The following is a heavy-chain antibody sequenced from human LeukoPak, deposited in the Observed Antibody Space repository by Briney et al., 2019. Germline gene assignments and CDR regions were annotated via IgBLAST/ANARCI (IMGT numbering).Heavy chain of an antibody. CDR3: ASEYYYDSSGYYYVSSYFDY. J-gene: IGHJ4*02. CDR2: ISSSSSYI. CDR1: GFTFSSYS. V-gene: IGHV3-21*01. D-gene: IGHD3-22*01. Sequence: RGSLRLSCAASGFTFSSYSMNWVRQAPGKGLEWVSSISSSSSYIYYADSVKGRFTISRDNAKNSLYLQMSSLRAEDTAVYYCASEYYYDSSGYYYVSSYFDYWGQGTLVTVSS.